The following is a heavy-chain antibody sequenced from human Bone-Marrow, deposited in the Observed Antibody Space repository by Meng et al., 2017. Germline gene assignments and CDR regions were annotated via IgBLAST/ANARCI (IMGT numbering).Heavy chain of an antibody. D-gene: IGHD6-13*01. V-gene: IGHV3-48*03. CDR2: ISGSGSTI. Sequence: GESLKISCAASGFTFSSYEMNWVRQAPGKGLEWVSYISGSGSTIYYADSVKGRFTISRDNAKNSLYLQMNSLRAEDTAVYYCASSNSSSWYLVDYYYGMDVWGQGTTVTVSS. CDR1: GFTFSSYE. CDR3: ASSNSSSWYLVDYYYGMDV. J-gene: IGHJ6*02.